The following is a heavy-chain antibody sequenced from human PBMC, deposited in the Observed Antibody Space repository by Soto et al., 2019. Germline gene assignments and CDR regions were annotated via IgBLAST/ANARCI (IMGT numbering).Heavy chain of an antibody. J-gene: IGHJ4*02. Sequence: EALKISCKASGFSFTSYWIGWVRQMPGKGLEWMGIIYPGDSDTRYSPSFQGQVTISADKSISTAYLQWSSLKASDSAMFYCARKDIAGNSVDFWGQGTLVTVSS. D-gene: IGHD6-13*01. CDR3: ARKDIAGNSVDF. V-gene: IGHV5-51*01. CDR1: GFSFTSYW. CDR2: IYPGDSDT.